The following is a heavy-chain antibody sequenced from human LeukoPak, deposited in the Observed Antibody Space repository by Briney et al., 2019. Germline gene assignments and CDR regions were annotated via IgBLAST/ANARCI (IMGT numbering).Heavy chain of an antibody. D-gene: IGHD1-1*01. CDR1: RFSFSCYV. CDR2: MSFDGSKK. Sequence: PGRSLRLSCAASRFSFSCYVIYWVRQGPGKGLEWVALMSFDGSKKNYADSVKGRFTISRDNSKNTLYLQMNSLRAEDTAVYYCAKCRERRLYYYYYMDVWGKGTTVTVSS. CDR3: AKCRERRLYYYYYMDV. V-gene: IGHV3-30-3*02. J-gene: IGHJ6*03.